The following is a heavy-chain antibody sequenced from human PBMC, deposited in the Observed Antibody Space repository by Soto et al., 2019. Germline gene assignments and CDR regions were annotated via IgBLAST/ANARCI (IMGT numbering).Heavy chain of an antibody. Sequence: GAXVKVSCKASGYTFTSYGISWVRQALGQGLEWMGWISAYNGNTNYAQKLQGRVTMTTDTSTSTAYMELRSLRSDDTAVYYCARSSGWQLYNWFDPWGQGTLVTVSS. CDR1: GYTFTSYG. J-gene: IGHJ5*02. V-gene: IGHV1-18*01. CDR3: ARSSGWQLYNWFDP. CDR2: ISAYNGNT. D-gene: IGHD6-19*01.